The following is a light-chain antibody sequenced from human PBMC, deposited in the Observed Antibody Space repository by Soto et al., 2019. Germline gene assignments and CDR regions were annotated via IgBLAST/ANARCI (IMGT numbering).Light chain of an antibody. V-gene: IGKV3-15*01. J-gene: IGKJ1*01. CDR3: QQYNNWPPDRT. CDR2: GAS. Sequence: EIVMTQSPATLSVSPGERATLSCKASQRVGSTLAWYKQRPGQAPRLLIYGASTRATGVPARFSGSGSGTEFTLTISSLQSEDFGIYFCQQYNNWPPDRTFGQGTKVEIK. CDR1: QRVGST.